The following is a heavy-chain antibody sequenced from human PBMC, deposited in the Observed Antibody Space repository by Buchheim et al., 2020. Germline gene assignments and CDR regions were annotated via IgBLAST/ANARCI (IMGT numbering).Heavy chain of an antibody. CDR3: ARDVLLWFRELSMFDY. CDR1: GFTFSSYW. V-gene: IGHV3-7*01. J-gene: IGHJ4*02. D-gene: IGHD3-10*01. Sequence: EVQLVESGGGLVQPGGSLRLSCAASGFTFSSYWMSWVRQAPGKGLEWVANIKQAGSEKYYVDSVKGRFTISRDNAKNSLYLQMNSLRAEDTAVYYCARDVLLWFRELSMFDYWGQGTL. CDR2: IKQAGSEK.